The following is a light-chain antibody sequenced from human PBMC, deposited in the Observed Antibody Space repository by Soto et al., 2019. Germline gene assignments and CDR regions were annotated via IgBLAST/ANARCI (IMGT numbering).Light chain of an antibody. J-gene: IGKJ1*01. Sequence: DIHMTHSPSTLSGSVGDRVTITCRASQTISSWLAWYQQKPGKAPKLLIYKASTLKSGVPSRFSGSGSGTEFTLTISSLQPDDFATYYCKHYNSYSEAFGHGTKVEIX. CDR3: KHYNSYSEA. V-gene: IGKV1-5*03. CDR1: QTISSW. CDR2: KAS.